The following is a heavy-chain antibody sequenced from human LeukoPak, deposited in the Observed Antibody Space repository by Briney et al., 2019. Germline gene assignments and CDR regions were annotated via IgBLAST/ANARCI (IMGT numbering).Heavy chain of an antibody. Sequence: GGSLRLSCAASGFTFSSYSMNWVRQAPGKGLEWVSSISSSSSCIYYADSVKGRFTISRDNAKNSLYLQMNSLRAEDTAVYYCARGDTVAARPGRFDYWGQGTLVTVSS. CDR2: ISSSSSCI. V-gene: IGHV3-21*01. J-gene: IGHJ4*02. D-gene: IGHD6-6*01. CDR1: GFTFSSYS. CDR3: ARGDTVAARPGRFDY.